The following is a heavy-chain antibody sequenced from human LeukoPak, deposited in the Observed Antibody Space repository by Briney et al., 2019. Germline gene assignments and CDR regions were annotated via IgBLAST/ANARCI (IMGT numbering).Heavy chain of an antibody. J-gene: IGHJ4*02. CDR2: IYYSGST. D-gene: IGHD1-20*01. V-gene: IGHV4-59*01. CDR3: ARGEITGTMNFDY. CDR1: GGSISSYY. Sequence: SETLSLTCTVSGGSISSYYWSWLRQPPGKGLEWIGYIYYSGSTNYNPSLKSRVTISVDTSKNQFSLKLSSVTAADTAVYYCARGEITGTMNFDYWGQGTLVTVSS.